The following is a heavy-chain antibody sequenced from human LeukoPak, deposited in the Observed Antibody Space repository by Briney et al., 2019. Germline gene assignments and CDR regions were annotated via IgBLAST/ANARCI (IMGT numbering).Heavy chain of an antibody. J-gene: IGHJ4*02. CDR3: ARHQRGVAALSNC. V-gene: IGHV4-39*01. Sequence: SETLSLTCTVSGGSISSSSYYWGWIRQPPGKGLEWIGSIYYSGSTYYNPSLKSRVTISVDTSKNQFSLKLSSVTAADTAVYYCARHQRGVAALSNCWGQGTLVTVSS. CDR2: IYYSGST. CDR1: GGSISSSSYY. D-gene: IGHD6-13*01.